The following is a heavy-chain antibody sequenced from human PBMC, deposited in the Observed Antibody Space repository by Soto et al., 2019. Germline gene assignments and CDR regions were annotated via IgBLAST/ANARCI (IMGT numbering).Heavy chain of an antibody. V-gene: IGHV1-18*01. CDR2: ISAYNGNT. D-gene: IGHD3-22*01. CDR1: GYTFTSYG. J-gene: IGHJ6*02. Sequence: ASVKVSCKASGYTFTSYGIGWVRQAPGQGLEWMGWISAYNGNTKYAQKLQGRVTMTTDTSTSTAYMELRSLRSDDTAVYYCAGHSSGVPGYYYGMDVWGQGTTVTVSS. CDR3: AGHSSGVPGYYYGMDV.